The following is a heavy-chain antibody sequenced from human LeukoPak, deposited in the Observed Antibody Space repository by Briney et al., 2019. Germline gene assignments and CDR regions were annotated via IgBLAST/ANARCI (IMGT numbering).Heavy chain of an antibody. Sequence: ASVKVSCKASGYIFISYGISWVRQAPGQGLEWMGWNGSYYGKINNAQKFQGRVTITADESTSTAYMELSSLRSEDTAVYYCARGPGSGGFYFDYWGQGTLVTVSS. CDR3: ARGPGSGGFYFDY. J-gene: IGHJ4*02. D-gene: IGHD6-25*01. CDR1: GYIFISYG. V-gene: IGHV1-18*01. CDR2: NGSYYGKI.